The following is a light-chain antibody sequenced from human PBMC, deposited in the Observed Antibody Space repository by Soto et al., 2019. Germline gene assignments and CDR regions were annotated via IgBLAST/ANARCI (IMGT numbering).Light chain of an antibody. CDR2: KAS. CDR3: QQYNSYLWT. J-gene: IGKJ1*01. CDR1: QSISGW. V-gene: IGKV1-5*03. Sequence: DIQMTQSPSTLSASVGDRVTITCRASQSISGWLAWYQQKPGKAPKLLIYKASSLESGVPSRFSGSGSGTEFTLTISSLQHDDFATYYCQQYNSYLWTFGQGTKVDIK.